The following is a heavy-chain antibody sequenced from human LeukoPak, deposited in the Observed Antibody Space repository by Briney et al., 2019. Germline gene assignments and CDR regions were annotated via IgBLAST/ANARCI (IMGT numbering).Heavy chain of an antibody. CDR2: IYYSGST. V-gene: IGHV4-59*12. Sequence: PSETLSLTCTVSGGSISSYYWNWIRQSPGKGLEWIGHIYYSGSTNYNPSLKSRVTMSVDTSKNQFSLKLSSVTAADTAVYYCARDNYPNYYDSSGYYYYYYMDVWGKGTTVTVSS. D-gene: IGHD3-22*01. J-gene: IGHJ6*03. CDR1: GGSISSYY. CDR3: ARDNYPNYYDSSGYYYYYYMDV.